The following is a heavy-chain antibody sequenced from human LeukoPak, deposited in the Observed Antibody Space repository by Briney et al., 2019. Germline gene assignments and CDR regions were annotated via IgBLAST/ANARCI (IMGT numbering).Heavy chain of an antibody. D-gene: IGHD2-15*01. CDR3: ASTFPYCTSGTCVL. CDR1: GLTFGSYW. J-gene: IGHJ4*02. CDR2: IHPNGGVK. V-gene: IGHV3-7*01. Sequence: PGGSLRLSCAASGLTFGSYWMSWVRQAPGKGLEWVANIHPNGGVKNYVDSVKGRFTISRDNAANSLYLQVNSLRAEDSAVYYCASTFPYCTSGTCVLGGQGTLVTVSS.